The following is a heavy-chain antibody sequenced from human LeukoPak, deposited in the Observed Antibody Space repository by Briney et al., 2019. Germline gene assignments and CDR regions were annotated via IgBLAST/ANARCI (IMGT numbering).Heavy chain of an antibody. CDR1: GFTFSSYG. CDR2: IRYDGSNK. V-gene: IGHV3-30*02. CDR3: AKTLDIGLNLPIDY. J-gene: IGHJ4*02. Sequence: PGGSLRLSCAASGFTFSSYGMHWVRQAPGKGLEWVAFIRYDGSNKYYADSVKGRFTISRDNSKNTLYLQMNSLRAEDTAVYYCAKTLDIGLNLPIDYWGQGTLVTVSS. D-gene: IGHD5-12*01.